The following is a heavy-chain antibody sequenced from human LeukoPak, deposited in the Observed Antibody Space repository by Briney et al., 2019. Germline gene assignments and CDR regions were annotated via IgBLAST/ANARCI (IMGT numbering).Heavy chain of an antibody. CDR1: GFTFSSYA. D-gene: IGHD3-10*01. CDR2: ISGSGGST. CDR3: AKDYYYGSGSLMHAFDI. V-gene: IGHV3-23*01. J-gene: IGHJ3*02. Sequence: SGGSLRLSCAASGFTFSSYAMSWVRQAPGKGLEWVSAISGSGGSTYYADSVKGRFTISRDNSKNTLYLQMNSLRAEDTAVYYCAKDYYYGSGSLMHAFDIWGQGTMVTVSS.